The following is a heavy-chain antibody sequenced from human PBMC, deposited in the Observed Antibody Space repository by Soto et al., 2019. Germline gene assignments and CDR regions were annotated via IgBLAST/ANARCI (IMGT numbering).Heavy chain of an antibody. J-gene: IGHJ4*02. CDR1: GFTFSSYG. V-gene: IGHV3-33*01. D-gene: IGHD6-13*01. CDR3: ARGCPYSSSWFCHFDY. Sequence: QVQLVESGGGVVQPGRSLRLSCAASGFTFSSYGMHWVRQAPGKGLEWVAVIWYDGSNKYYADSVKGRFTISRDNSKNXLDLQMNSLRAEDTAVYYCARGCPYSSSWFCHFDYWGQGTLVTVSS. CDR2: IWYDGSNK.